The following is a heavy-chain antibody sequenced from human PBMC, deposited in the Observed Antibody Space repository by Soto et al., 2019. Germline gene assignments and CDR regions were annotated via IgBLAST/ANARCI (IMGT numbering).Heavy chain of an antibody. Sequence: ASVKVSCKASGYTFTSYGISWVRQAPGQGLEWMGWISAYSGNTNYAQKLQGRVTMTTDTSTSTAYMELRSLRSDDTAVYYCARDSSPSIAAAGTGYFQHWGQGTLVTVSS. J-gene: IGHJ1*01. CDR3: ARDSSPSIAAAGTGYFQH. CDR2: ISAYSGNT. D-gene: IGHD6-13*01. V-gene: IGHV1-18*01. CDR1: GYTFTSYG.